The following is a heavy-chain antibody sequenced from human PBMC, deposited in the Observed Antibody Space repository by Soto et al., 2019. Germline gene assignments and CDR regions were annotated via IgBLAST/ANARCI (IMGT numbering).Heavy chain of an antibody. D-gene: IGHD3-3*01. CDR3: ARVWSGYVDY. J-gene: IGHJ4*02. CDR1: GFPVSSNY. CDR2: IYSGGST. Sequence: GGSLRLSCAASGFPVSSNYMSWVRQAPGKGLEWVSVIYSGGSTYYADSVKGRFTISRHNSKNTLYLQMNSLRAEDTAVYYCARVWSGYVDYWGQGTLVTVSS. V-gene: IGHV3-53*04.